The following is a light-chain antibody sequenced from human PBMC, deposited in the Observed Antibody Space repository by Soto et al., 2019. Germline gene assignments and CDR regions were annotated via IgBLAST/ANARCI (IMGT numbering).Light chain of an antibody. CDR2: EVT. Sequence: ALTQPASVSGSPGQSITISCTGTRRDVGGYNYVSWYQQYPGKSPKLLIYEVTHRPSGVSNRFSGSKSGNTASLTISGLQAEDEADYYCSSYAGRYTYVFGTGTKVTVL. V-gene: IGLV2-14*01. J-gene: IGLJ1*01. CDR1: RRDVGGYNY. CDR3: SSYAGRYTYV.